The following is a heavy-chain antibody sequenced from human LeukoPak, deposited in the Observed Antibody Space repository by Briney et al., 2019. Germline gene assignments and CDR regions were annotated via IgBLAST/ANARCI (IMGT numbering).Heavy chain of an antibody. V-gene: IGHV1-3*01. CDR1: GYTFTSYA. CDR2: INAGNGNT. J-gene: IGHJ4*02. Sequence: ASVKVSCKASGYTFTSYAMHWVRQAPGQRLEWMGWINAGNGNTKYSQKFQGRVTITRDTSASTAYMELSSLRSEDTAVYYCARACGDCYTSDYFDYWGQGTLVTVSS. D-gene: IGHD2-21*02. CDR3: ARACGDCYTSDYFDY.